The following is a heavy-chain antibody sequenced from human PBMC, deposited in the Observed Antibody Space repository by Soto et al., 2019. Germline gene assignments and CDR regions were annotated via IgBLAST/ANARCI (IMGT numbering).Heavy chain of an antibody. CDR2: IYYSGST. D-gene: IGHD3-3*01. J-gene: IGHJ6*02. V-gene: IGHV4-61*01. Sequence: PSETLSLTCTVSGGSVSSGSYYWSWIRQPPGKGLEWIGYIYYSGSTNYNPSLKSRVTISVDTSKNQFSLKLSSVTAADTAVYYCARFNIYDFWSGYSKTYYYYGMDVWGQGTTVTVSS. CDR1: GGSVSSGSYY. CDR3: ARFNIYDFWSGYSKTYYYYGMDV.